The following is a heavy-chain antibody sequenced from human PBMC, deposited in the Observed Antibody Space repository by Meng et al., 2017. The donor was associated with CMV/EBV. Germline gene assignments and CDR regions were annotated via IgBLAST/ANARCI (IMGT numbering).Heavy chain of an antibody. V-gene: IGHV3-7*04. CDR3: AKDVVVSAAFDP. D-gene: IGHD2-2*01. CDR1: GFTFSSYW. CDR2: IKQDGSEK. Sequence: GESLKISCAASGFTFSSYWMSWVRQAPGKGLEWVANIKQDGSEKYYVDSVKGRFTISRDNAKNSLYLQMNSLRAEDTAVYYCAKDVVVSAAFDPWGQGTPVTVSS. J-gene: IGHJ5*02.